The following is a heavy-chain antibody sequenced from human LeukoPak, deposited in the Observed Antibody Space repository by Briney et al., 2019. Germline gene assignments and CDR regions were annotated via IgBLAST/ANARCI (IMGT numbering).Heavy chain of an antibody. J-gene: IGHJ4*02. D-gene: IGHD3-10*01. CDR3: ASSHSYGSGSYSPIDY. V-gene: IGHV4-34*01. Sequence: SETLSLTCAVYGGSFSGYYWSWIRQPPGKGLEWIGEINHSGSTNYNASLKSRVTISVDTSKNQFSLKLSSVTAADTAVYYCASSHSYGSGSYSPIDYWGQGTLVTVSS. CDR2: INHSGST. CDR1: GGSFSGYY.